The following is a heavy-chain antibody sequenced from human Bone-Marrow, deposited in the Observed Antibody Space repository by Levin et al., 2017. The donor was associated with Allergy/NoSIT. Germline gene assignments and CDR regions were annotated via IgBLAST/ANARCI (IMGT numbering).Heavy chain of an antibody. J-gene: IGHJ6*02. D-gene: IGHD1-26*01. Sequence: LVASVKVSCKASRDTFIHYSIHWLRQAPGQSLEYLGWINPYSGQTDSQGGVTMTRDASITTAYLEVSRVRSGDTAVYYCARQKTGASYYPNYGFDVWGQGTPVTVSS. V-gene: IGHV1-2*03. CDR1: RDTFIHYS. CDR2: INPYSGQT. CDR3: ARQKTGASYYPNYGFDV.